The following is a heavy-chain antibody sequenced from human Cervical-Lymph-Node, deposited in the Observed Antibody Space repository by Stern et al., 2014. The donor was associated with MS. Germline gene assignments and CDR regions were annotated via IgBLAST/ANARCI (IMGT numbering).Heavy chain of an antibody. CDR3: AHTTVTFDEAYGLDV. J-gene: IGHJ6*02. Sequence: QITLKESGPTLVKPTQTLTLTCTFSGFSLNTSGEGVGWIRQPPGKALEWLAVIYWDADERYSPSLSSRLTITKDTSKNQVVLTMANMDPVDPGTYYCAHTTVTFDEAYGLDVWGQGTTVTVSS. D-gene: IGHD4-17*01. CDR2: IYWDADE. CDR1: GFSLNTSGEG. V-gene: IGHV2-5*02.